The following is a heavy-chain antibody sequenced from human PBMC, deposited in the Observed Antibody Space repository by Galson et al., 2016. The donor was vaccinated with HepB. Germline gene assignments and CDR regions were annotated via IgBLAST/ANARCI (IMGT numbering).Heavy chain of an antibody. J-gene: IGHJ5*02. CDR2: VTGSGGRT. CDR3: ARGAHNRSLTWFDP. D-gene: IGHD1-14*01. V-gene: IGHV3-23*01. Sequence: SLRLSCAASGLTFSDYAMNWVRQAPGKGLELVSTVTGSGGRTYYADSVKGRFTISRDNSKNTLYLQMNSLRADDTAVYYCARGAHNRSLTWFDPWGQGTPVTVSS. CDR1: GLTFSDYA.